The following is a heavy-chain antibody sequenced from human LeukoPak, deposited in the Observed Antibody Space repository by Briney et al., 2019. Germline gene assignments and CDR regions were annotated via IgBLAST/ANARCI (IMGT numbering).Heavy chain of an antibody. Sequence: ASVKVSCKASGYTFTGYYMHWGRQAPGQGLEWMGWINPNSGDTNYAQKFQGMVTMTRDTSSNTAYMELSRLRSDDTAVYYWARSGRGMTTVTRGRPPITDNTHEEHDAFDIWGQGTMVTVSS. J-gene: IGHJ3*02. CDR2: INPNSGDT. V-gene: IGHV1-2*02. CDR1: GYTFTGYY. D-gene: IGHD4-17*01. CDR3: ARSGRGMTTVTRGRPPITDNTHEEHDAFDI.